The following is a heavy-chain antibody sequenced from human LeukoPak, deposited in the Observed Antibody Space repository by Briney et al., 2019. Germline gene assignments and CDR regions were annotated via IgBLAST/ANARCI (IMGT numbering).Heavy chain of an antibody. CDR2: ISGSGSST. CDR3: AKRQLWSLDY. D-gene: IGHD5-18*01. CDR1: GFTFTSYA. Sequence: PGGSLRLSCAASGFTFTSYAMNWVRQAPGKGLEWVSAISGSGSSTYYADSVKGRFTISRDNSKNTLYLQMNSLRAEDTAVYYCAKRQLWSLDYWGQGTLVTVSS. J-gene: IGHJ4*02. V-gene: IGHV3-23*01.